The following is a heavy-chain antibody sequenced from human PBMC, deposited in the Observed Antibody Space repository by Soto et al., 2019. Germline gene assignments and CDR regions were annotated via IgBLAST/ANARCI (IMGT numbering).Heavy chain of an antibody. Sequence: ASVKVSCKASGYTFTSYGISWVRQAPGQGLEWMGWISAYNGNTNYAQKLQGRVTMTTDTSTSTAYMELRSLRSDDTAVYYCARRDYYDSSGPFDYWGQGTLVTVSS. V-gene: IGHV1-18*01. D-gene: IGHD3-22*01. CDR2: ISAYNGNT. CDR1: GYTFTSYG. CDR3: ARRDYYDSSGPFDY. J-gene: IGHJ4*02.